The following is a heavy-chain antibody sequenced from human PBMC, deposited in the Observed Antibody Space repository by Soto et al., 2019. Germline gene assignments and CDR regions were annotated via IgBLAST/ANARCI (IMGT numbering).Heavy chain of an antibody. D-gene: IGHD5-18*01. CDR1: GFSVSSNY. Sequence: EVQLVESRGGLIQPGGSLRLSCAASGFSVSSNYMSWVRQAPGKGLEWVSVIYSGGNTHYADSVKGRFTTSRDNSKNPLYLQMNRLRAEDTAVYYCARDSTWIPYYHYGMDVWGQGTTVTVSS. CDR2: IYSGGNT. J-gene: IGHJ6*02. V-gene: IGHV3-53*01. CDR3: ARDSTWIPYYHYGMDV.